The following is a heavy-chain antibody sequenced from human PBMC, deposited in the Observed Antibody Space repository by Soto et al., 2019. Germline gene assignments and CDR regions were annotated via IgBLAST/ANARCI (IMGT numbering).Heavy chain of an antibody. CDR2: INSDGSST. D-gene: IGHD3-3*01. CDR1: GFTFSSYW. Sequence: EVQLVESGGGLVQPGGSLRLSCAASGFTFSSYWMHWVHQAPGKAPVWVSRINSDGSSTSYADSVKDRFTISRDNAKNTLYLQMSSLRAEDTAVYYCARPRYYDLWSGYYYFDYWGHGTLVTVSA. CDR3: ARPRYYDLWSGYYYFDY. V-gene: IGHV3-74*01. J-gene: IGHJ4*01.